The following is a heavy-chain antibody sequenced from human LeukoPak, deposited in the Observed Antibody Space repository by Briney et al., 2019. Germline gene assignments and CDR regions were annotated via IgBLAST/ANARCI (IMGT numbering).Heavy chain of an antibody. Sequence: PSETLSLTCTVSGGSISSSSYYWGWIRQPPGKGLEWIGEINHSGSTNYNPSLKSRVTISVDTSKNQFSLKLSSVTAADTAVYYCARLGSLWMVRGVIPQDYWGQGTLVTVSS. D-gene: IGHD3-10*01. V-gene: IGHV4-39*07. CDR1: GGSISSSSYY. CDR2: INHSGST. CDR3: ARLGSLWMVRGVIPQDY. J-gene: IGHJ4*02.